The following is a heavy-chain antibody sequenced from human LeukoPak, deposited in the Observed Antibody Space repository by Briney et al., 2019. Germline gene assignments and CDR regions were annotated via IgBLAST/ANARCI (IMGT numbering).Heavy chain of an antibody. CDR2: ISYDGSNK. J-gene: IGHJ4*02. CDR1: GFTFSSYG. CDR3: AKEGDYYDSSGYSDLDY. V-gene: IGHV3-30*18. D-gene: IGHD3-22*01. Sequence: GRSLRLSCAASGFTFSSYGMHWVRQAPGKGLEWVAVISYDGSNKYYADSVKGRFTISRDNSKNTLYPQMNSLRAEDTAVYYCAKEGDYYDSSGYSDLDYWGQGTLVTVSS.